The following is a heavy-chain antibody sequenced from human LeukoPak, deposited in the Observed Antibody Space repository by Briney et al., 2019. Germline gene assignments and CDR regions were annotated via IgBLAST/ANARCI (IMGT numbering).Heavy chain of an antibody. Sequence: PGGSLRLSCAASGFTFTNYGMSWVRQPPGKGLEWVSSLTATAGSTYYADSVEGRFTVTRDNSRNTLYLQMNSLRAEDTAIYYCAKASHTTGRNADDIWGQGTMVTVSS. CDR3: AKASHTTGRNADDI. D-gene: IGHD1-14*01. CDR2: LTATAGST. CDR1: GFTFTNYG. J-gene: IGHJ3*02. V-gene: IGHV3-23*01.